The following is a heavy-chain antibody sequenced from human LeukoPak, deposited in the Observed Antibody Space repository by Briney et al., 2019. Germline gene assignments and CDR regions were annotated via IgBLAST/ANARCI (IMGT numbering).Heavy chain of an antibody. CDR3: AKSDIAAAGTGASDI. V-gene: IGHV3-23*01. J-gene: IGHJ3*02. Sequence: GGSLRLSCAASGFTFSSYAMNWVRQAPGKGLEWVSGISGSGGSTDYADSVKGRFTISRDNSKNTLYLQMHSLRAEDTAVYYCAKSDIAAAGTGASDIWGQGTMVTVSS. CDR2: ISGSGGST. CDR1: GFTFSSYA. D-gene: IGHD6-13*01.